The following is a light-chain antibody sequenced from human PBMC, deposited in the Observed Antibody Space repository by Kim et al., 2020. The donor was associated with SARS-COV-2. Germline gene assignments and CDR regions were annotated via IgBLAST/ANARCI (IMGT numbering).Light chain of an antibody. J-gene: IGKJ2*01. CDR2: SVS. V-gene: IGKV2-30*02. CDR1: RGVIHGDGRTY. Sequence: EVVLTQSPLSVSVTLGQPASIPCRSSRGVIHGDGRTYLNWSHQRPGQTPSRLIYSVSNRDCGVPDRLSGSGSRTDFTLELSRVAAEDVGLHYCMQDTQSPYIFGQGTKLEI. CDR3: MQDTQSPYI.